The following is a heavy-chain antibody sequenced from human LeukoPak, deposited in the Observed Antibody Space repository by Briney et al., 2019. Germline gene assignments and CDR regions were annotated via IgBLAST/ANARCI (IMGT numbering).Heavy chain of an antibody. CDR3: ARVGNLDAFGI. J-gene: IGHJ3*02. CDR1: GGSFSGYY. Sequence: SETLSLTCAVYGGSFSGYYWSWIRQPPGKGLEWIGEINHSGSTNYNPSLKSRVTISVDTSKNQFSLKLSSVTAADTAVYYCARVGNLDAFGIWGQGTMVTVSS. CDR2: INHSGST. V-gene: IGHV4-34*01. D-gene: IGHD4-23*01.